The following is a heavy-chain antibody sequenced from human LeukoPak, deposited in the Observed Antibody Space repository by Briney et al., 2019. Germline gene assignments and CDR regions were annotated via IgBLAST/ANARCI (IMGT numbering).Heavy chain of an antibody. J-gene: IGHJ3*02. D-gene: IGHD2-21*02. V-gene: IGHV1-24*01. CDR1: GYTLTELS. Sequence: ASVKVSCKVSGYTLTELSMHWVRQAPGKGLEWVGGFDPEDGETIYAQKFQGRVTITEDTSTDTAYMELSSLRSEDTAVYYCATEDGDEGAFDIWGQGTMVTVSS. CDR2: FDPEDGET. CDR3: ATEDGDEGAFDI.